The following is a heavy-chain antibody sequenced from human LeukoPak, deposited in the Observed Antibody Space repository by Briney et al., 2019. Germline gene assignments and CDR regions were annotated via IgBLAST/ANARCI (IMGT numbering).Heavy chain of an antibody. J-gene: IGHJ4*02. CDR3: AAVYNWNDGYYFDY. Sequence: SVKVSCKASGFTFTSSAMQWVRQARGQRLEWIGWIVVGSGNTNYAQKFQERVTITRDMSTSTAYMELSSLRSEDTAVYYCAAVYNWNDGYYFDYWGQGTLVTVSS. V-gene: IGHV1-58*02. D-gene: IGHD1-1*01. CDR2: IVVGSGNT. CDR1: GFTFTSSA.